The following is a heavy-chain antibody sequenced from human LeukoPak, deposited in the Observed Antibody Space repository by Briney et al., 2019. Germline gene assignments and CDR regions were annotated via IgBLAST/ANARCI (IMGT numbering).Heavy chain of an antibody. D-gene: IGHD3-10*01. CDR1: GGSISSSSYY. J-gene: IGHJ4*02. Sequence: SETLSLTCTVSGGSISSSSYYWGWIRQPPGKGLEWIGRIYYSGSTYYNPSLKSRVTISVDTSKNQFSLKLSSVTAADTAVYYCARGGSITMVRGVMGFDYWGQGTLVTVSS. V-gene: IGHV4-39*07. CDR2: IYYSGST. CDR3: ARGGSITMVRGVMGFDY.